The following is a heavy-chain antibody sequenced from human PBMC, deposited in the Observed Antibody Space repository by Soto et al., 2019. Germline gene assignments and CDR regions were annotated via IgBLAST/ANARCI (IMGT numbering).Heavy chain of an antibody. V-gene: IGHV4-39*01. D-gene: IGHD6-6*01. CDR1: GGPISSSSYY. J-gene: IGHJ6*02. CDR3: ARLQGSSYYYYYYGMDV. Sequence: SETLSLTCTVSGGPISSSSYYWGWIRQPPGKGLEWIGSIYYSGSTYYNPSLKSRVTISVDTSKNQFSLKLSSVTAADTAVYYCARLQGSSYYYYYYGMDVWGQGTTVTVSS. CDR2: IYYSGST.